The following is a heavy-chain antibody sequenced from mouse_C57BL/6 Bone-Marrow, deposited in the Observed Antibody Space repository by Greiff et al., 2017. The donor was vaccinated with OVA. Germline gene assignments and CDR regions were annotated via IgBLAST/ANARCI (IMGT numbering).Heavy chain of an antibody. CDR1: GFSINSDCY. Sequence: EVQLLESGPSLVRPSQTLSLTCTVTGFSINSDCYWIWIRQFPGNKLEYIGYTFYSGITYYNPSLESRTYITRDTSKNQFSLKLSSVTTEDTATYYCARLLLRFPYYYAMDYWGQGTSVTVSS. V-gene: IGHV3-3*01. J-gene: IGHJ4*01. D-gene: IGHD1-1*01. CDR3: ARLLLRFPYYYAMDY. CDR2: TFYSGIT.